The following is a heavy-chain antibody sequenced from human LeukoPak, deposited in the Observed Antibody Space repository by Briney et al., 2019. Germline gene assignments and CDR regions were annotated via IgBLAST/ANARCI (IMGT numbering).Heavy chain of an antibody. CDR2: IKEDGSQK. CDR1: EFTFSRHW. D-gene: IGHD3-10*01. J-gene: IGHJ4*02. V-gene: IGHV3-7*01. Sequence: RGSLRLSCAASEFTFSRHWMSWVRRAPGKGLEWVANIKEDGSQKFYVDSVKGRFTISRDNAENSLYLQMNRLRAEDTAVYYCARETDYYGSGSYFIDCWGQGTLVTVSS. CDR3: ARETDYYGSGSYFIDC.